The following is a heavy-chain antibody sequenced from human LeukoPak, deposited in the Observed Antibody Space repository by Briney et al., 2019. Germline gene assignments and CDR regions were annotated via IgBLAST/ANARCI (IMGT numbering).Heavy chain of an antibody. CDR1: GFTFGDYA. J-gene: IGHJ3*02. Sequence: GGSLRLSXAASGFTFGDYAMHWVRQAPGKGLEWVSGISWNSGSIGYADSVKGRFTISRDNAKNSLYLQMNSLRAEDMALYYCAKARDRWDDAFDIWGQGTMVTVSS. CDR3: AKARDRWDDAFDI. CDR2: ISWNSGSI. V-gene: IGHV3-9*03. D-gene: IGHD1-26*01.